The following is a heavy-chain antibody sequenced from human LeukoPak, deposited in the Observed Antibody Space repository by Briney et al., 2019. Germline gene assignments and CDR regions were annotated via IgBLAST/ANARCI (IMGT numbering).Heavy chain of an antibody. CDR2: MHPGNGNT. Sequence: ASVKVSCKASGYRFISNYIQWVRQAPGLGPEWMGWMHPGNGNTRYAEKFQGRVTMTRDTSINTAYMDLSSLRSNDTAVYYCAREGSYCVGGDCYSFDFWGQGTLITVSS. D-gene: IGHD2-21*02. CDR3: AREGSYCVGGDCYSFDF. CDR1: GYRFISNY. J-gene: IGHJ4*02. V-gene: IGHV1-2*02.